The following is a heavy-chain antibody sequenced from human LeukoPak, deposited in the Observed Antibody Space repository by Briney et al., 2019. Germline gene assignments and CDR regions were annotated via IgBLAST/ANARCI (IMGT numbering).Heavy chain of an antibody. J-gene: IGHJ6*03. CDR3: ARSGHYYGSGSYYAMYYYYMDV. Sequence: GASVKVSCKAPGYTFTSYGISWVRQAPGQGLEWMGWISAYNGNTNYAQKLQGRVTMTTDTSTSTAYMELRSLRSDDTAVHYCARSGHYYGSGSYYAMYYYYMDVWGKGTTVTISS. CDR1: GYTFTSYG. CDR2: ISAYNGNT. D-gene: IGHD3-10*01. V-gene: IGHV1-18*01.